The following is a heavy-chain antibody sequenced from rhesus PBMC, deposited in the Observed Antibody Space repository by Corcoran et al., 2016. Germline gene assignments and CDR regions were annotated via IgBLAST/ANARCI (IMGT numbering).Heavy chain of an antibody. D-gene: IGHD6-25*01. J-gene: IGHJ4*01. V-gene: IGHV4-173*01. Sequence: QLQLQESGPGLVKPSETLSLTCAVSGGSISSNYWSWIRQPPGKGLQWIGRISGSGGSTDYNPSLKSRVTSSTDTSKNQFSLKLSAGTAADTDVYYWARDGGQLESWGQGVLVTVSS. CDR2: ISGSGGST. CDR1: GGSISSNY. CDR3: ARDGGQLES.